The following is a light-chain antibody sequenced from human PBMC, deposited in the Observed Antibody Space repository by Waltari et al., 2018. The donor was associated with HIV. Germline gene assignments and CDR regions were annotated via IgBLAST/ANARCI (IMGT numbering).Light chain of an antibody. CDR1: SPDVGTYTR. J-gene: IGLJ2*01. CDR2: EVS. Sequence: QSALSQPPSVPGPPGPSVTISSTRTSPDVGTYTRVTWYQQPPGSAPKPMIYEVSNRPSGVPRRFSGSKSGNAASLTISVLQAEDEADYYCSSYTSSNTVVVFGGGTKLTVL. CDR3: SSYTSSNTVVV. V-gene: IGLV2-18*02.